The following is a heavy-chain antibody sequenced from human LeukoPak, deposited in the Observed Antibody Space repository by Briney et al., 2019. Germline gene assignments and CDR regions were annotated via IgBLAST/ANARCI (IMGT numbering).Heavy chain of an antibody. CDR3: ARMQWLAVYFDY. V-gene: IGHV3-7*03. J-gene: IGHJ4*02. CDR2: IKQDGSEK. Sequence: GGSLRLSCAASGFTFSSYWRSWVRQAPGKGLERVANIKQDGSEKYYVDSVKGRFTISRDNAQNSLYLQINSLRAEDTAVYYCARMQWLAVYFDYWGQGGLV. D-gene: IGHD6-19*01. CDR1: GFTFSSYW.